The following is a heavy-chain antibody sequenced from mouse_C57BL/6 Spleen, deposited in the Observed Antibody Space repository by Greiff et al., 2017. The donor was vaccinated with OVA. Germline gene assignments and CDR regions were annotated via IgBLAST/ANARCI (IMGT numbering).Heavy chain of an antibody. Sequence: QVQLQQPGAELVKPGASVKLSCKASGYTFTSYWMHWVKQRPGQGLEWIGMIHPNSGSTNYNEKFKSKATLTVDKSSSTAYMQLSSLTSEDSAVYDGARPYYSNYGAMDYWGQGTSVTVSS. V-gene: IGHV1-64*01. CDR3: ARPYYSNYGAMDY. D-gene: IGHD2-5*01. CDR2: IHPNSGST. CDR1: GYTFTSYW. J-gene: IGHJ4*01.